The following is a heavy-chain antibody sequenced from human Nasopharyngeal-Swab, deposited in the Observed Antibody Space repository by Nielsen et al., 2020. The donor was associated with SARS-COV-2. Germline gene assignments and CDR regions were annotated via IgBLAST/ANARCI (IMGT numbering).Heavy chain of an antibody. V-gene: IGHV3-30*18. Sequence: GESLKISCAASGFTFSSYGMHWVRQAPGKGLEWVAVISYDGSNKYYADSVKGRFTISRDNSKNTLYLQTNSLRAEDTAVYYCAKMAGYSSSWYGSSLIDYWGQGTLVTVSS. CDR2: ISYDGSNK. CDR1: GFTFSSYG. D-gene: IGHD6-13*01. J-gene: IGHJ4*02. CDR3: AKMAGYSSSWYGSSLIDY.